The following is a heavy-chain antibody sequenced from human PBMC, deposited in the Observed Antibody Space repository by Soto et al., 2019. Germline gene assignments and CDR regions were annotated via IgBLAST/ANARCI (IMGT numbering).Heavy chain of an antibody. J-gene: IGHJ4*02. CDR2: IIPIFGTA. CDR3: ARKIVGNRYYYDSSGYPFDY. CDR1: GGTFSSYA. V-gene: IGHV1-69*12. D-gene: IGHD3-22*01. Sequence: QVQLVQSGAEVKKPGSSVKVSCKASGGTFSSYAISWVRQAPGQGLEWMGGIIPIFGTANYAQKFQGRVTITGDESTSTAYMELSSLRSEDTAVYYCARKIVGNRYYYDSSGYPFDYWGQGTLVTVSS.